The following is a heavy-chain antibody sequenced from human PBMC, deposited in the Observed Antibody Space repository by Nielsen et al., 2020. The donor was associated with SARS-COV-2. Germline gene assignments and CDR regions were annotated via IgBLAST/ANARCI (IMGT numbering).Heavy chain of an antibody. D-gene: IGHD3-10*01. CDR2: IKPDGSEK. J-gene: IGHJ6*02. CDR3: ARDWSSGSGSSYYYYGMDV. CDR1: GFTFSSLW. Sequence: GGSLRLSCAASGFTFSSLWMSWVRQVPGKGLEWVADIKPDGSEKFYVDSVKGRFTISRDNAKNSMSLQMNSLRVEDTAVYYCARDWSSGSGSSYYYYGMDVWGQGRMVTVS. V-gene: IGHV3-7*01.